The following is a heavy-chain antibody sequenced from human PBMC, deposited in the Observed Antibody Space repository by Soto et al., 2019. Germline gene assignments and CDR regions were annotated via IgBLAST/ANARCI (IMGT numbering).Heavy chain of an antibody. D-gene: IGHD3-3*01. CDR2: IYYSGST. J-gene: IGHJ5*02. Sequence: TSETLSLTCTVSGGSISSYYWSWIRQPPGKGLEWIGYIYYSGSTNYNPSLKSRVTISVDTSKNQFSLKLSSVTAADTAVYYCARGPSGADYDFWSGYFRMGSWFDPWGQGTLVTSPQ. CDR1: GGSISSYY. CDR3: ARGPSGADYDFWSGYFRMGSWFDP. V-gene: IGHV4-59*01.